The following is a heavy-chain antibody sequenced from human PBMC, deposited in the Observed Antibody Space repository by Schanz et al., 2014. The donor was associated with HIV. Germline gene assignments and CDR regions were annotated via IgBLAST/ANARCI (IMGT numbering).Heavy chain of an antibody. CDR3: AKDGSSSGWVVGDY. D-gene: IGHD6-19*01. CDR2: ISHDGRSQ. CDR1: GFTFSSYA. J-gene: IGHJ4*02. V-gene: IGHV3-30*18. Sequence: QVQLVESGGGVVQPGRSLRLSCAASGFTFSSYAMHWVRQAPGKGLEWVAVISHDGRSQFYGDSVKGRFIVSRDNRGNMVFLQMNSLRRDDTAVYYCAKDGSSSGWVVGDYWGQGTQVTVSS.